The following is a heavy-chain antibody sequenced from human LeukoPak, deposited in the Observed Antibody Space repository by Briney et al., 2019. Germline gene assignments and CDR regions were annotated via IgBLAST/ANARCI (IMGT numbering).Heavy chain of an antibody. V-gene: IGHV3-15*01. CDR2: IKSKTDGGTT. CDR1: GFTFSNAW. Sequence: PGGSLRLSCAASGFTFSNAWMSWVRQAPGKGLEWVGRIKSKTDGGTTDYAAPVKGRFTISRDDSKNTLYLQMNSLKTGDTAVYYCTTDDLRFLEWLVSDAFDIWGQGTMVTVSS. J-gene: IGHJ3*02. D-gene: IGHD3-3*01. CDR3: TTDDLRFLEWLVSDAFDI.